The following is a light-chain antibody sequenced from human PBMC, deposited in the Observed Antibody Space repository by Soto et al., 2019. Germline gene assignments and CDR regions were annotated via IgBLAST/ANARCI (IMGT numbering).Light chain of an antibody. Sequence: EIVLTQSPGTLSLSPGERATLSCRASQTVNSIYLAWYQQKPGQAPRLIIYGTSNRATGVPGRFSGSGSGTDFTLTISRLEPEDFAVYYCQQYDTSPRTFGQGTKVEIK. CDR3: QQYDTSPRT. CDR1: QTVNSIY. J-gene: IGKJ1*01. CDR2: GTS. V-gene: IGKV3-20*01.